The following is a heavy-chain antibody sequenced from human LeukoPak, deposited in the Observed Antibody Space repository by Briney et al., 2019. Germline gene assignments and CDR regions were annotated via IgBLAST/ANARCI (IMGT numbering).Heavy chain of an antibody. Sequence: GGSLRLSCAASGFTFSSYSMNWVRQAPGKGLEWVSSISSSSSYIYYADSVKGRFTISRDNAKNSLYLQMNSLRAENTAVYYCARDEYSYGPEAFDIWGQGTMVTVSS. D-gene: IGHD5-18*01. V-gene: IGHV3-21*01. CDR3: ARDEYSYGPEAFDI. CDR2: ISSSSSYI. J-gene: IGHJ3*02. CDR1: GFTFSSYS.